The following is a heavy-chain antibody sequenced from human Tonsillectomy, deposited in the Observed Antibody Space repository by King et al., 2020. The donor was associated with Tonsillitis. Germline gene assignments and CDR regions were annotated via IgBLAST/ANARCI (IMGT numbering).Heavy chain of an antibody. CDR3: AKGIQITMVRGVIWNYFDY. V-gene: IGHV3-23*03. CDR1: GFTFSSYA. D-gene: IGHD3-10*01. Sequence: VQLVESGGGLVQPGGSLRLSCAASGFTFSSYAMSWVRQAPGKGLEWVSVIYSGGSSTYYADSVKGRFTISRDNSKNTLYLQMNSLRAEDTAVYYCAKGIQITMVRGVIWNYFDYWGQGTLVTVSS. CDR2: IYSGGSST. J-gene: IGHJ4*02.